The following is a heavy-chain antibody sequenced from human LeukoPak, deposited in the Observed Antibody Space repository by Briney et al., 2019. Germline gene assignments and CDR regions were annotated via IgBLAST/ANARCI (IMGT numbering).Heavy chain of an antibody. V-gene: IGHV3-30*03. D-gene: IGHD6-19*01. CDR3: ATWGEPVAGTIFYYYYYMDV. CDR1: GFTFSSYG. CDR2: ISYDGSNK. J-gene: IGHJ6*03. Sequence: RPGGSLRLSCAASGFTFSSYGMHWVRQAPGKGLEWVAVISYDGSNKYYADSVKGRFTISRDNSKNTLYLQMNSLRAEDTAVYYCATWGEPVAGTIFYYYYYMDVWGKGTTVTVSS.